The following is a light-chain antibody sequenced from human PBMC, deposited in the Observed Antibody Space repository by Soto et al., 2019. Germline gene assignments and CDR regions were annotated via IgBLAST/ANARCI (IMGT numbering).Light chain of an antibody. J-gene: IGKJ1*01. Sequence: VLSQSPGRLSLSPGERATLSCRASQSVPSTYFAWYQQKSGQPPRLLISGTSNRATGIPARFSGSGSGRDFTLTISRLEPEDFAVYFCQQFGNSPWTFGQGTKVDIK. V-gene: IGKV3-20*01. CDR2: GTS. CDR3: QQFGNSPWT. CDR1: QSVPSTY.